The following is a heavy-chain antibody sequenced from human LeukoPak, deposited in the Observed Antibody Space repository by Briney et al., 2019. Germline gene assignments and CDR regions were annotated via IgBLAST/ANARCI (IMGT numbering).Heavy chain of an antibody. Sequence: GASVKVSCKASVYSLSELSMHWVRQAPGKGLEWMGGFDPENCEAVYAQKFQGRVTMTEDTSTDTSYMELNSLTSEDTAVYYCAAGGVYALLDNWGQGTLVTVSS. CDR2: FDPENCEA. CDR1: VYSLSELS. V-gene: IGHV1-24*01. CDR3: AAGGVYALLDN. J-gene: IGHJ4*02. D-gene: IGHD2-8*01.